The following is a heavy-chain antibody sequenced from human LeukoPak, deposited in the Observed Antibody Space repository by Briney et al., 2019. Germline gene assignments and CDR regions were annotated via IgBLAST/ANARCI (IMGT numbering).Heavy chain of an antibody. V-gene: IGHV3-30*18. Sequence: SGRSLRLSCAASGFTFSSYGMHWVRQAPGKGLEWVAVISYDGSNKYYADYVKGRFTISRDNSKNTLYLQMNSLRAEDTAVYYCAKDRRSGSYYFDAFDIWGQGTMVTVSS. D-gene: IGHD3-10*01. CDR3: AKDRRSGSYYFDAFDI. CDR1: GFTFSSYG. J-gene: IGHJ3*02. CDR2: ISYDGSNK.